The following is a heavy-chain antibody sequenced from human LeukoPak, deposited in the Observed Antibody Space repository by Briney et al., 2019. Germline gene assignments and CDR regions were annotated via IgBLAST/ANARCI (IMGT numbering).Heavy chain of an antibody. D-gene: IGHD2-2*01. V-gene: IGHV3-23*01. CDR2: ISGSGEST. J-gene: IGHJ4*02. Sequence: GGSLRLSCAASGFTFSSYAMSWVRQAPGKGLEWVSGISGSGESTYYADSVKGRFTISRDNSKNTLYVQMNSLRAEDTVVYYCVTSCTSTSCYLPAYWGQGTLVTVSS. CDR3: VTSCTSTSCYLPAY. CDR1: GFTFSSYA.